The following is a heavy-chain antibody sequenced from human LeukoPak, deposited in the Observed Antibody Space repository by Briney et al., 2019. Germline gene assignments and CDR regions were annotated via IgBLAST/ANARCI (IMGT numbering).Heavy chain of an antibody. CDR2: ISYTGIT. CDR1: GGSIGGYS. CDR3: ARSQQRPFYYGSGIFDY. D-gene: IGHD3-10*01. V-gene: IGHV4-59*12. J-gene: IGHJ4*02. Sequence: SETLSLTCSVSGGSIGGYSWTWVRQPPGKRLEYIGYISYTGITYYNPSLMSRVTISVATSKNQFSLKLSSVTAADTAVYYCARSQQRPFYYGSGIFDYWGQGTLVTVSS.